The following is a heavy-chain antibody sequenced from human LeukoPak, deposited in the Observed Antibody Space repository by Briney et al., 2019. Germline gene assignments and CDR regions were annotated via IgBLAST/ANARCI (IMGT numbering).Heavy chain of an antibody. CDR2: IWYDGSNK. Sequence: GRSLRLSCAASGFTFSSYGMHWVRQAPGKGLEWVAVIWYDGSNKYYADSVKGRFTISRDNSTNTLYLQMNSLRAEDTAVYYCARDYSYGYNWFDPWGQGTLVTVSS. V-gene: IGHV3-33*01. D-gene: IGHD5-18*01. J-gene: IGHJ5*02. CDR3: ARDYSYGYNWFDP. CDR1: GFTFSSYG.